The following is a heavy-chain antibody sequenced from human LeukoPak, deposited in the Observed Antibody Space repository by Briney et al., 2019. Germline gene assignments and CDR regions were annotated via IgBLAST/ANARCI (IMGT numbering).Heavy chain of an antibody. J-gene: IGHJ4*02. CDR1: GFTVSSNY. CDR3: ARGGYSGYADFDY. CDR2: IYSGGST. D-gene: IGHD5-12*01. V-gene: IGHV3-66*01. Sequence: GGSLRLSCAASGFTVSSNYMSLVRQAPGKGLEWVSVIYSGGSTYYADSVKGRFTISRDNSKNTLYLQMNSLRAEDTAVYYCARGGYSGYADFDYWGQGTLVAVSS.